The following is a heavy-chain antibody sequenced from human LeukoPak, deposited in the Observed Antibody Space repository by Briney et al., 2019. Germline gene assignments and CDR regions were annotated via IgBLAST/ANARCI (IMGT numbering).Heavy chain of an antibody. CDR1: GFTFSSYR. D-gene: IGHD1-26*01. CDR3: ATTGVGATDTFDY. Sequence: PGGSLRLSCAASGFTFSSYRMNWVRQAPGKGLEWVSSISSSSSYIYYADSVKGRFTISRDNAKNSLYLQMNSLRAEDTAVYYCATTGVGATDTFDYWGQGTLVTVSS. CDR2: ISSSSSYI. V-gene: IGHV3-21*01. J-gene: IGHJ4*02.